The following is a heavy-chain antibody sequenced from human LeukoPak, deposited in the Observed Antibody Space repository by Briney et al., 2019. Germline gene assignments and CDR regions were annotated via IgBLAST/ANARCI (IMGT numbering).Heavy chain of an antibody. V-gene: IGHV4-59*01. D-gene: IGHD5-12*01. CDR1: GASTSSSY. CDR2: IHHTDGT. Sequence: PSETLSLTCAVSGASTSSSYWSWIRQPPGKGLEYIGYIHHTDGTNYNPSLKSRVTMALDTSKNQFSLKLSSVTAADTAIYYCTKVLRGYSDYGDWGQGTLVTVSS. J-gene: IGHJ4*02. CDR3: TKVLRGYSDYGD.